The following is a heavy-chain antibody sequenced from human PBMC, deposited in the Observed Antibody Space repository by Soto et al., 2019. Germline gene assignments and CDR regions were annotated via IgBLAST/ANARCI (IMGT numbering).Heavy chain of an antibody. CDR1: GFTFSIYA. CDR3: AKTHGSGSYSSFDY. J-gene: IGHJ4*02. D-gene: IGHD3-10*01. Sequence: GGSLRLSCAASGFTFSIYAMTWVRQAPGKGLEWVSAISSSGGSTYYADSVKGRFTISRDTSRNTLFLQMNSLRAEDTAVYYCAKTHGSGSYSSFDYWGQGTLVTVSS. CDR2: ISSSGGST. V-gene: IGHV3-23*01.